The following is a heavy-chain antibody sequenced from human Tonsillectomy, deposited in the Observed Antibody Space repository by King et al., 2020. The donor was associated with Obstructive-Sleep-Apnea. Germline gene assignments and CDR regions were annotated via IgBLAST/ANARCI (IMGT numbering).Heavy chain of an antibody. D-gene: IGHD6-13*01. CDR3: ARDGEVMYGSTWRWVLLGN. CDR2: ISGYNGNT. V-gene: IGHV1-18*01. Sequence: VQLVQSGAEVKKPGASVKVSCKASGYTFISYGINWVRQAPGQGLEWMGWISGYNGNTKYLQKFQGRVTMTTDTASSTAYMEVTSLRPDDTAVYFCARDGEVMYGSTWRWVLLGNWGQGSLVTVSS. CDR1: GYTFISYG. J-gene: IGHJ4*02.